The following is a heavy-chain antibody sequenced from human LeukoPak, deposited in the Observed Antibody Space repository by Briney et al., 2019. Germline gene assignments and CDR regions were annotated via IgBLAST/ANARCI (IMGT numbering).Heavy chain of an antibody. CDR3: ARQRRYSSGWSPLDY. J-gene: IGHJ4*02. CDR2: IYTSGST. CDR1: GVSISSGSYY. V-gene: IGHV4-61*02. D-gene: IGHD6-19*01. Sequence: SQTLSLTCTVSGVSISSGSYYWSWIRQPAGKGLEWIGRIYTSGSTNYNPSLKSRVTISVDTSKNQFSLKLSSVTAADTAVYYCARQRRYSSGWSPLDYWGQGTLVTVSS.